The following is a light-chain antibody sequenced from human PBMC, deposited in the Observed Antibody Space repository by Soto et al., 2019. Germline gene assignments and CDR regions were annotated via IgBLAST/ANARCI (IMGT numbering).Light chain of an antibody. Sequence: QSVLTQPPSASGSPGQSVTISCSGTSSDVGAYNYVSWYQQHPGKAPKLMIYEVSERPSGVPDRFSGSKSANTASLTVSGLQAEDEADYYCSSYAGNNIVVFGGWTKLTVL. CDR1: SSDVGAYNY. V-gene: IGLV2-8*01. CDR2: EVS. J-gene: IGLJ3*02. CDR3: SSYAGNNIVV.